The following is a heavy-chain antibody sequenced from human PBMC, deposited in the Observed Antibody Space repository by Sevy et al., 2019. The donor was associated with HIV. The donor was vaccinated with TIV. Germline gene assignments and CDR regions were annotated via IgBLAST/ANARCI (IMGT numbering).Heavy chain of an antibody. D-gene: IGHD3-10*01. Sequence: SETLSLTCTVSGGSISSGYYYWSWIRQPAGKGLEWIGRIYTSGSTNYNPSLKSRVTMSVDTSRNQFSLKLGSVTAADTAVYYCAGGGGGSGSYFSFDSWGQGTLVTVSS. V-gene: IGHV4-61*02. J-gene: IGHJ4*02. CDR1: GGSISSGYYY. CDR3: AGGGGGSGSYFSFDS. CDR2: IYTSGST.